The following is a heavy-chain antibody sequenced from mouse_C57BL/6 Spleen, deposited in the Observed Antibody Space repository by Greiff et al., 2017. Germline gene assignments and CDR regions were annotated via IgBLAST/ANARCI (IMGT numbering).Heavy chain of an antibody. CDR2: ISGGGGNT. Sequence: EVKLMESGGGLVKPGGSLKLSCAASGFTFSSYTMSWVRQTPEKRLEWVATISGGGGNTYYPDSVKGRFTISRDNAKNTLYLQMSSLRSEDTALXYCARHVAGKYYFDYWGQGTTLTVSS. CDR3: ARHVAGKYYFDY. J-gene: IGHJ2*01. CDR1: GFTFSSYT. V-gene: IGHV5-9*01. D-gene: IGHD4-1*01.